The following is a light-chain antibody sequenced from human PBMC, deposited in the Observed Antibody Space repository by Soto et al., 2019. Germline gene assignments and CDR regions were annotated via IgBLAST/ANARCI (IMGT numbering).Light chain of an antibody. CDR3: QKYNSVPL. V-gene: IGKV1-27*01. Sequence: DIQMTQSPSSLSASVGDRVTITCRASQGISNYIAWYQQKPGKAPKLLISAASTLQSGVPSRFSGSGSGTDFTLTISSLQPEHVATYYCQKYNSVPLFGPGTKVDIK. CDR2: AAS. CDR1: QGISNY. J-gene: IGKJ3*01.